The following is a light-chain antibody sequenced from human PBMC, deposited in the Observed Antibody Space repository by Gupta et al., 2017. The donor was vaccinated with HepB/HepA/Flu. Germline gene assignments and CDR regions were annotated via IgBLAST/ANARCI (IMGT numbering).Light chain of an antibody. CDR2: AAS. V-gene: IGKV1-8*01. Sequence: AIRMTQSPSSFSASTGDRVTITCRASQGISSYLAWYQQKPGKAPKLLIYAASTLQSGVPSRFSGSGSGTDFPLTISCLQAEDFATYYCQQDYSYPRTFGQGTKVEIK. CDR3: QQDYSYPRT. CDR1: QGISSY. J-gene: IGKJ1*01.